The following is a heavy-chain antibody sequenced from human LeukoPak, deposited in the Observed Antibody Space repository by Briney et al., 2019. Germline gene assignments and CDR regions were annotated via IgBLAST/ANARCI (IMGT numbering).Heavy chain of an antibody. CDR3: AKDGIAAAGDWFDP. CDR2: ISYDGSNK. CDR1: GFTFSSYG. V-gene: IGHV3-30*18. Sequence: GGSLRLSCAASGFTFSSYGMHWVRQAPGKGLEWVAVISYDGSNKYYADSVKGRFTISRDNSKNTLYLQMNSLRAEDTAVYYCAKDGIAAAGDWFDPWGQGTLVTVSS. J-gene: IGHJ5*02. D-gene: IGHD6-13*01.